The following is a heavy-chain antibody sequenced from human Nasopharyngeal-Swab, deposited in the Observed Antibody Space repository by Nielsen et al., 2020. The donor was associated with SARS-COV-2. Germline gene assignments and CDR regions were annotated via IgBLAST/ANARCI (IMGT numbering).Heavy chain of an antibody. CDR2: INDYGDRI. CDR1: GFSFSSNA. Sequence: GESLKISCSASGFSFSSNAMHWVRQAPGKGLEYVSTINDYGDRINYADSVAGRFTISRDDAKNVGYLEMSSLRADDAAVYYCGRAMDVWGQGTTVTVSS. V-gene: IGHV3-64*04. CDR3: GRAMDV. J-gene: IGHJ6*02.